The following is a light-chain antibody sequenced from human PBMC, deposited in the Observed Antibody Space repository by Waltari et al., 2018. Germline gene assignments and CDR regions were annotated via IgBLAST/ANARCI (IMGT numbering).Light chain of an antibody. CDR3: CSYAGSSSL. V-gene: IGLV2-23*01. CDR1: SRDVGSSNL. Sequence: QSALTQPASVSGSPGQSITISCTGTSRDVGSSNLVSWYQQHPGKAPKLMIYEGSKRPSGVSNRFSGSKSGNTASLTISGLQAEDEADYYCCSYAGSSSLFGGGTKLTVL. J-gene: IGLJ2*01. CDR2: EGS.